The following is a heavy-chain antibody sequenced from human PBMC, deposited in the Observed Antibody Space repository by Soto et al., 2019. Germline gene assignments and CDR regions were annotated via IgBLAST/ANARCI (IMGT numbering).Heavy chain of an antibody. CDR3: ARVALYYDSSRQDAFEC. CDR1: GGSISSGGYY. V-gene: IGHV4-31*03. CDR2: IYYSGST. Sequence: PSETVSLTCTVSGGSISSGGYYWSWIRQHPGKGLEWIGYIYYSGSTYYNPPLKGRVTISVDTSKNQFSLKMSSVTAADTAGYYCARVALYYDSSRQDAFECWGQGTTVTVSS. J-gene: IGHJ3*01. D-gene: IGHD3-22*01.